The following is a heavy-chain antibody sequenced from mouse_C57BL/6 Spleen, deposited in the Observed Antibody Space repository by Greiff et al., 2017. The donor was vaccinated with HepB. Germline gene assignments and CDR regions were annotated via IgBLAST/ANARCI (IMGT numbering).Heavy chain of an antibody. D-gene: IGHD2-1*01. Sequence: EVQLQQSGAELVRPGASVKLSCTASGFNIKDDYMHWVKQRPEQGLEWIGWIDPENGDTEYASKFQGKATITADTSSNTAYLQLSSLTSEDTAVYYCTRGSYYGKEAYWGQGTLVTVSA. V-gene: IGHV14-4*01. CDR1: GFNIKDDY. CDR2: IDPENGDT. J-gene: IGHJ3*01. CDR3: TRGSYYGKEAY.